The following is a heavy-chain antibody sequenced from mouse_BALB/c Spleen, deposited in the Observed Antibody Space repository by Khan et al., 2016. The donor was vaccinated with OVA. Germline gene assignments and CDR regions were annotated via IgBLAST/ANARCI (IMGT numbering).Heavy chain of an antibody. CDR3: ATSYFYGYYFDY. J-gene: IGHJ2*01. Sequence: EVELVESGGGLVQPGGSRKLSCAASGFTFSSYGMHWVRQAPEKGLEWVAYISGDSNTIYYADTVQGRVTISSDNPKNTLFLQMTSLMSEDTARXYCATSYFYGYYFDYWGPGTTLTVSS. V-gene: IGHV5-17*02. D-gene: IGHD1-1*01. CDR1: GFTFSSYG. CDR2: ISGDSNTI.